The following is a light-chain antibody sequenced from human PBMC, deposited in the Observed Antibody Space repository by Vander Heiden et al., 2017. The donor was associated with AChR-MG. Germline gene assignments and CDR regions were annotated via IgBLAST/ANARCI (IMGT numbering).Light chain of an antibody. V-gene: IGLV2-11*01. CDR1: SNDVGGYNY. CDR3: CSYAGSYTFVV. CDR2: DFT. Sequence: QSALTQPRSVSGSPGQSVTISCTGTSNDVGGYNYVSWYQQYPGKAPKLMIYDFTERPSGVPDRFSGSKSGNTASLTISGLQAEDEADYYCCSYAGSYTFVVFGGGTKLTVL. J-gene: IGLJ2*01.